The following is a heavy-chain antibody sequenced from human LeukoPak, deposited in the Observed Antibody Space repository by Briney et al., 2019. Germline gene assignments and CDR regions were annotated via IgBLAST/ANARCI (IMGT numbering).Heavy chain of an antibody. CDR1: GFTSSNYW. CDR3: ASTQTFDY. J-gene: IGHJ4*02. CDR2: IKQDGSEK. Sequence: GGSLRLSCAASGFTSSNYWMSWVRQAPGKGLEWVANIKQDGSEKYYADSVKGRFTISRDNAKSSLYLQLNSLRVEDTAVYHCASTQTFDYWGQGTLVTVPS. V-gene: IGHV3-7*05.